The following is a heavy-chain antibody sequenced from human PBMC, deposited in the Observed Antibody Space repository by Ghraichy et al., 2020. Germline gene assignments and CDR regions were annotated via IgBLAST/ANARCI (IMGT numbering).Heavy chain of an antibody. V-gene: IGHV4-34*01. Sequence: LSLTCAVYGGSVSGYYWTWFRQPPGKRPEWIGEINHSGTTHYNPSLKSRVDMSIDKSKNQFSLRLTSLTAADTAVYYCARARKGDYWGQGTLVSVTS. J-gene: IGHJ4*02. CDR3: ARARKGDY. CDR2: INHSGTT. CDR1: GGSVSGYY.